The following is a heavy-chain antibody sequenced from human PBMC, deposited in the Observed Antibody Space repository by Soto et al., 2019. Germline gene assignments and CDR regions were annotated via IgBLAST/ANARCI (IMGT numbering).Heavy chain of an antibody. D-gene: IGHD3-3*01. J-gene: IGHJ5*01. CDR2: VSFDGSHK. V-gene: IGHV3-30*18. Sequence: WGSLRLSCAASRLTFSSYAIDWVRHAPGKGLEWVADVSFDGSHKSYAVTVRGRFNISRDNSKKTVYLQMNSLRAEDTALYYCAKLGEEVSGYFDCWGQGTQVTVSS. CDR3: AKLGEEVSGYFDC. CDR1: RLTFSSYA.